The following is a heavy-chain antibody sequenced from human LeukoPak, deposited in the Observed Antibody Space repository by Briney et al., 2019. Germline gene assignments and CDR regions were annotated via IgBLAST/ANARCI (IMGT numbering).Heavy chain of an antibody. CDR1: GYTFTSYD. J-gene: IGHJ4*02. Sequence: ASVKVSCKASGYTFTSYDINWVRQAPGQGHEWRGWMIPNSGNTGYAQKFQGRVTMTRNTSISTAYMELSSLRSEDTAVYYCARGRRVRGVDFGYWGQGTLVTVSS. D-gene: IGHD3-10*01. CDR3: ARGRRVRGVDFGY. V-gene: IGHV1-8*01. CDR2: MIPNSGNT.